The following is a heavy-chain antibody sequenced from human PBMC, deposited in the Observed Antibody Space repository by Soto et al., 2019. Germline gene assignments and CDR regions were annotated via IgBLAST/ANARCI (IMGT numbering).Heavy chain of an antibody. V-gene: IGHV1-46*03. J-gene: IGHJ4*02. CDR1: GYTFSDYR. CDR2: INPSGGST. Sequence: ASVKVSCKASGYTFSDYRMHWVRQARGQGLEWMGMINPSGGSTTYAQKFQGRVTMTRNTATSKFNIELILNSENTAVYYCATDGPHRGVDDWGQGTPVTVSS. CDR3: ATDGPHRGVDD.